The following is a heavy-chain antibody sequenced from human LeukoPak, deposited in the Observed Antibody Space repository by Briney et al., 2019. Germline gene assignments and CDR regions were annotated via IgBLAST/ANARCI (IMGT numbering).Heavy chain of an antibody. D-gene: IGHD6-13*01. CDR2: IYHSGST. V-gene: IGHV4-59*01. CDR3: ATGYSSTWYYFDY. CDR1: GDSISSYY. Sequence: SQTLSLTCAVSGDSISSYYWSWIRQPPGKGLEWIGYIYHSGSTNYNPSLKSRVTISADTSKDQFSLKLASVTAADTAVYYCATGYSSTWYYFDYWGQGTLVTVSS. J-gene: IGHJ4*02.